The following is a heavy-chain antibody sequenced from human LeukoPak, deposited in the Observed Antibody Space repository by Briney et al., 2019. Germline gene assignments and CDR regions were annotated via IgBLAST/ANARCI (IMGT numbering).Heavy chain of an antibody. J-gene: IGHJ4*02. V-gene: IGHV4-39*01. CDR1: GGSISSSSYY. CDR3: ASSTYYDSSGYYQPLGY. D-gene: IGHD3-22*01. CDR2: IYYSGST. Sequence: SETLSLTCTVSGGSISSSSYYWGWIRQPLGKGLEWIGSIYYSGSTYYSPSLKSRVTISVDTSKNQFSLKLSFVTAADTAVYYCASSTYYDSSGYYQPLGYWGQGTLVTVSS.